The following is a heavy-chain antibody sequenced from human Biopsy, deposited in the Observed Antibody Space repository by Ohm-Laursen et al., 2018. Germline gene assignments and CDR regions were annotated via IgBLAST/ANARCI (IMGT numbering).Heavy chain of an antibody. CDR2: IYNDGINE. J-gene: IGHJ6*02. CDR3: AKDRYNYTPIGGFSMDV. D-gene: IGHD5-18*01. Sequence: SSLRLSCSASGFTFKNDNMHWVRQAPGKGLEWVAAIYNDGINEYYADSVKGRFTISRDNSRDTLYLQMSSLRAEDTAVYYCAKDRYNYTPIGGFSMDVWGQGTTVTVSS. CDR1: GFTFKNDN. V-gene: IGHV3-30*18.